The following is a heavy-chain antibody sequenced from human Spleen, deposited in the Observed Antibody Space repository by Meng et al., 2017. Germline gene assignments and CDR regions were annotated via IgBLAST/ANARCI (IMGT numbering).Heavy chain of an antibody. CDR3: ARARQTAMVVDY. Sequence: QVQLQEGGAGLLKPSETLSRTCAVYGGSFSGYYWSWIRQPPGKGLEWIGEINHSGSTNYNPSLKSRVTISVDTSKNQFSLKLSSVTAADTAVYYCARARQTAMVVDYWGQGTLVTISS. CDR2: INHSGST. D-gene: IGHD5-18*01. J-gene: IGHJ4*02. V-gene: IGHV4-34*01. CDR1: GGSFSGYY.